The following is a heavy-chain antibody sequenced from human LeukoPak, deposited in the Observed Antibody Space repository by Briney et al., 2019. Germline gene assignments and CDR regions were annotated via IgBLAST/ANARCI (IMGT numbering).Heavy chain of an antibody. J-gene: IGHJ4*02. CDR1: GGSISSSSYY. Sequence: SETLSLTCTVSGGSISSSSYYWGWIRQPPGKGLEWIGSIYYSGSTNYNPSLKSRVTISVDTSKNQFSLKLSSVTAADTAVYYCARAYSSGWYYFDYWGQGTLVTVSS. D-gene: IGHD6-19*01. CDR3: ARAYSSGWYYFDY. CDR2: IYYSGST. V-gene: IGHV4-39*07.